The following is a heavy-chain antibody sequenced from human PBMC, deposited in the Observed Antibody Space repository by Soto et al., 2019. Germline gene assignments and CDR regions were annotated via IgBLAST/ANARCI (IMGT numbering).Heavy chain of an antibody. V-gene: IGHV1-46*01. CDR1: GYTFTSYY. J-gene: IGHJ4*02. CDR2: INPSGGST. Sequence: GASVNVSCKSSGYTFTSYYIHWVRQAPGQGLEWMGIINPSGGSTSYAQKFQGRVTMTRDTSTSTVYMELSSLRSEDTAVYYCARDWLAVAGTVIDYWGQGTLVTVSS. D-gene: IGHD6-19*01. CDR3: ARDWLAVAGTVIDY.